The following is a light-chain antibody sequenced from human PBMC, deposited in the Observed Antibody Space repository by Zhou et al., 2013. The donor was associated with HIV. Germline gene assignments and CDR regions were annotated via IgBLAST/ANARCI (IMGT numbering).Light chain of an antibody. CDR3: QQFNNYPFT. V-gene: IGKV1-NL1*01. J-gene: IGKJ3*01. Sequence: DIQMTQSPSSLSASVGDRVTMTCRASQGIRDALAWYQQRLGKAPKLLLYAASSLESGVPSRFSGSGSGTDYTLTISSLQPEDFATYYCQQFNNYPFTFGPGTKVGYQT. CDR1: QGIRDA. CDR2: AAS.